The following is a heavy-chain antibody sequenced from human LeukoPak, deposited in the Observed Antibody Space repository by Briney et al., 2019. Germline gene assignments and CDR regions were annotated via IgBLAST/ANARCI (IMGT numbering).Heavy chain of an antibody. V-gene: IGHV3-7*01. D-gene: IGHD3-10*01. J-gene: IGHJ3*01. CDR2: IKYDGSEK. CDR1: GFTFSDYS. Sequence: GGSLRLSCEGSGFTFSDYSMNWVRQAPGKGLEWVAKIKYDGSEKYYVDSVKGRFTISRDNAKNSLYLQVNNLRAEDTAVYYCARENQLGIWGQGTIVTVSS. CDR3: ARENQLGI.